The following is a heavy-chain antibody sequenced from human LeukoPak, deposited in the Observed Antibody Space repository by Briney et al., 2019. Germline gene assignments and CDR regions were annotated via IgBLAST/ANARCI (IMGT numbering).Heavy chain of an antibody. CDR1: GFSFTAYW. Sequence: GGSLRLSCAASGFSFTAYWMSWVRQAPGKGLEWVANIKQDGDENYYVDSVMGRFTISRDNAKNSVYLEMTSLRAEDTAVYYCARDRGANYYGSLHLFGYWGQGTLVTVSS. CDR2: IKQDGDEN. J-gene: IGHJ4*02. V-gene: IGHV3-7*01. CDR3: ARDRGANYYGSLHLFGY. D-gene: IGHD3-10*01.